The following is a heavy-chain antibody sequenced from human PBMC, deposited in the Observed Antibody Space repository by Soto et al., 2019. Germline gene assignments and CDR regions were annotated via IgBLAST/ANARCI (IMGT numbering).Heavy chain of an antibody. CDR3: TRSTSRDY. Sequence: GWSLRLCFSASGFTFRSYAIRWVRPAPGKGLEWVGFIRSKAYGGTTEYAASVKGRFTISRDDSKSIAYLQMNSLKTEDTAVYYCTRSTSRDYWGQGTLVTVS. J-gene: IGHJ4*02. CDR1: GFTFRSYA. CDR2: IRSKAYGGTT. D-gene: IGHD6-6*01. V-gene: IGHV3-49*04.